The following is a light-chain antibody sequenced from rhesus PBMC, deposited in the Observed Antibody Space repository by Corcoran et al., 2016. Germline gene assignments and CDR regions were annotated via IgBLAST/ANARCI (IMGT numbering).Light chain of an antibody. CDR1: QSVTSS. CDR2: GAS. CDR3: LQHSNWPLT. J-gene: IGKJ4*01. Sequence: EIVMTQSQATLSLSPGERATLSCRASQSVTSSLACYHQQPGQAPRLLIYGASRRPTGTPDRFSASASGTTFTLTISRLEPEDVAVYYGLQHSNWPLTFGGGTKVELK. V-gene: IGKV3-24*01.